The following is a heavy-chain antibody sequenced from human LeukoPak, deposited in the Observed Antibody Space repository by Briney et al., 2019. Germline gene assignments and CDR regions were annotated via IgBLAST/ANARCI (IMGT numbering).Heavy chain of an antibody. CDR1: GFSFGSYG. Sequence: GGSLRLSCAASGFSFGSYGMHWVRQAPGKGLEWVSFIRYDGNSKYYADSMKGRFTISRDNSKNTLYLQMTSLRAGDTAVYYCAKDRQRNIADTTYFDSWGQGTLVTVSS. D-gene: IGHD2-15*01. V-gene: IGHV3-30*02. CDR2: IRYDGNSK. CDR3: AKDRQRNIADTTYFDS. J-gene: IGHJ4*02.